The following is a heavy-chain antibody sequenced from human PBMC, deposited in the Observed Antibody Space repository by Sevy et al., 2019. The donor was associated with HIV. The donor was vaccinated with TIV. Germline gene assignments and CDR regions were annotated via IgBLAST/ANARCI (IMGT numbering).Heavy chain of an antibody. CDR2: INHSGST. CDR3: ATRGGVVVPAAMQGKYFQH. V-gene: IGHV4-34*01. CDR1: GGSFSGYY. Sequence: SETLSLTCAVYGGSFSGYYWSWIRQPPGKGLEWIGEINHSGSTNYNPSLKSRVTISVDTSKNQFSLKLGSVTAADTAVYYCATRGGVVVPAAMQGKYFQHWGQGTLVTVSS. D-gene: IGHD2-2*01. J-gene: IGHJ1*01.